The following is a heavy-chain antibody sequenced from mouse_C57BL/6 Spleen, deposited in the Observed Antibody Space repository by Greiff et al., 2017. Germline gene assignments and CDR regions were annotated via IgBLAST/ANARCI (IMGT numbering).Heavy chain of an antibody. V-gene: IGHV1-7*01. CDR2: INPSSGYT. D-gene: IGHD1-1*01. CDR3: AREEYYCTDWFAY. J-gene: IGHJ3*01. Sequence: QVHVKQSGAELAKPGASVKLSCKASGYTFTSYWMHWVNQRPGQGLEWIGYINPSSGYTKYNQRFKDKATLTADKSSSTAYMQLSSLTYEDSAVYYCAREEYYCTDWFAYWGQGTLVTVSA. CDR1: GYTFTSYW.